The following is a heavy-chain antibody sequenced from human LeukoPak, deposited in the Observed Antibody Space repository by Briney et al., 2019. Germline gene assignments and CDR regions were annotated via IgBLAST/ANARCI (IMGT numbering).Heavy chain of an antibody. CDR3: ARGPLTHYYDNSAYYFFDY. Sequence: SEALSFTCAVYGGSFSGYYWSWIRQPPGKGLEWIGEINHGGSTNYNPSLKSRVTISVDTSKNQFSLKLSSVTAADTAVYYCARGPLTHYYDNSAYYFFDYWGQGTLVTVSS. D-gene: IGHD3-22*01. V-gene: IGHV4-34*01. CDR2: INHGGST. J-gene: IGHJ4*02. CDR1: GGSFSGYY.